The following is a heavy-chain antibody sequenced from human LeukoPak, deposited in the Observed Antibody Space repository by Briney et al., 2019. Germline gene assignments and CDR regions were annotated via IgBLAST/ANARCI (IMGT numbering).Heavy chain of an antibody. V-gene: IGHV4-31*03. CDR3: ASLYCSRTSCYMHY. J-gene: IGHJ4*02. Sequence: SETLSLTCTVSGGSISSGGYYWSWIRQHPGKGLEWIGYIYYSGSTYYNPSLKSRVTISVDTSKNQFSLKLSSVTAADTAVYYCASLYCSRTSCYMHYWGQGTLVTVSS. D-gene: IGHD2-2*02. CDR1: GGSISSGGYY. CDR2: IYYSGST.